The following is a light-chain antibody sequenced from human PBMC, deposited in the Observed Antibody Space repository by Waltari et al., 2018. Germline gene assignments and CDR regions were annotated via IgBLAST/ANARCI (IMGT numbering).Light chain of an antibody. J-gene: IGLJ1*01. Sequence: QSALTQPASVSGSPGQSITISCTGTSSDVGSYNLVSWYQQSPGKAPKHMILSDRFAGSSSDNSASLTISGRQAEDEADYYCCSYAPGNTYVFGTGTKVTVL. CDR3: CSYAPGNTYV. CDR1: SSDVGSYNL. V-gene: IGLV2-23*01.